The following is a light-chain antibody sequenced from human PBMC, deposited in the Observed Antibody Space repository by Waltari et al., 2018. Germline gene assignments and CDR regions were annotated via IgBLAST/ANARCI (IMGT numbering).Light chain of an antibody. V-gene: IGLV3-27*01. Sequence: SYELTQPSSVSVSPGQTARITCSGDVLAKKYARWFQQKPGQAPVLVIYKDSERPSGIPERFSGSSSGTTVNLTISGAQVEDEADYYCYSAADNNLRVFGGGTQLTVL. J-gene: IGLJ7*01. CDR2: KDS. CDR1: VLAKKY. CDR3: YSAADNNLRV.